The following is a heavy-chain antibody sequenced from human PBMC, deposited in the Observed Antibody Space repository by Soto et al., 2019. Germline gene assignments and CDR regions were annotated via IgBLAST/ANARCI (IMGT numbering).Heavy chain of an antibody. V-gene: IGHV3-23*01. D-gene: IGHD6-25*01. J-gene: IGHJ4*02. CDR2: VQGRGGDT. CDR3: AKGGPVSGWHNFHY. CDR1: PFPLNKNV. Sequence: EVQLLESGGDLVQPGGPRGLPGLASPFPLNKNVMAGIAQAPGKGLEWVSAVQGRGGDTFYAHSVKGRFTISRDDSKNTLYLQMNGLRAEDTAIYYCAKGGPVSGWHNFHYWGQGTLVTVSS.